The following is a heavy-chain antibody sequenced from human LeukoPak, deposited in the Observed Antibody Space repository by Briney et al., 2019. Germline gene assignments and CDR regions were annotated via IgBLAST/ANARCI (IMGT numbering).Heavy chain of an antibody. J-gene: IGHJ4*02. D-gene: IGHD3-9*01. CDR2: IYYSGST. V-gene: IGHV4-59*01. Sequence: SETLSLTCTVSGGSISSYYWSWIRQPPGKGLEWIGYIYYSGSTNYNPSLKSRVTISVDTSKSQFSLKLSSVTAADTAVYYCARGASVLRYFDWLSPFDYWGQGTLVTVSS. CDR1: GGSISSYY. CDR3: ARGASVLRYFDWLSPFDY.